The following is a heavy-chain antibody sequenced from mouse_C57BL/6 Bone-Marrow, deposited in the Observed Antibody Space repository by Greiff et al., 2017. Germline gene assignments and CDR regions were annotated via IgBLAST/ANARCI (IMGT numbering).Heavy chain of an antibody. V-gene: IGHV1-82*01. CDR1: GYAFSSSW. D-gene: IGHD2-10*01. CDR2: IYPGDGDT. CDR3: ARSYYGNSCWYFDV. J-gene: IGHJ1*03. Sequence: VKLVESGPELVKPGASVKISCKASGYAFSSSWMNWVKQRPGKGLEWIGRIYPGDGDTNYNGKFKGKATLTADKSSSTAYMQLSSLTSEDSAVYFCARSYYGNSCWYFDVWGTGTTVTVSS.